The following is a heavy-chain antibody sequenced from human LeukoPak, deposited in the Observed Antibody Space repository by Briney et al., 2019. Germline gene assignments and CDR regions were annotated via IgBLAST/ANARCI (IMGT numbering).Heavy chain of an antibody. CDR2: HSKSDDRP. D-gene: IGHD4-17*01. V-gene: IGHV1-18*01. CDR3: ARSPGDPWDGSSFYLDV. CDR1: GYTLTRYG. J-gene: IGHJ6*03. Sequence: ASVQVSCKASGYTLTRYGIMWVRQAPRQRLEGMGWHSKSDDRPKFAQVFQGRVTMTTGTATGTAYMDLRGLRPDDTAVYYCARSPGDPWDGSSFYLDVWGEGTTVTVSS.